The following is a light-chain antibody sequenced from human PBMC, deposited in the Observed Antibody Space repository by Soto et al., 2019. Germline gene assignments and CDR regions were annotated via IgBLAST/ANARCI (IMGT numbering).Light chain of an antibody. J-gene: IGKJ1*01. CDR1: QSVSYT. Sequence: EIVMTQSPATLSVSPGGGATLSCRASQSVSYTLAWYQQKPGQAPRLLISDASTRATGVPARFSGSGSETDFTLTISSLQSEGSAVYFCQQYYEWPWTFGQGTKVEIK. CDR3: QQYYEWPWT. CDR2: DAS. V-gene: IGKV3-15*01.